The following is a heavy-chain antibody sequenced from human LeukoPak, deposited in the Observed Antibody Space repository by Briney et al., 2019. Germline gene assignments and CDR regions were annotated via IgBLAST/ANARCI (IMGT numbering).Heavy chain of an antibody. J-gene: IGHJ4*02. CDR3: TRGTGAPSY. Sequence: GGSLRLSCTGSGFTFGDYSISWARQAPGKGLEWVGFIRMTADGGTQEYAAAVKGRFIISRDDSKSSAYLQMNSLKSEDTAFYYCTRGTGAPSYWGQGTLVTVFS. D-gene: IGHD3-10*01. CDR1: GFTFGDYS. CDR2: IRMTADGGTQ. V-gene: IGHV3-49*04.